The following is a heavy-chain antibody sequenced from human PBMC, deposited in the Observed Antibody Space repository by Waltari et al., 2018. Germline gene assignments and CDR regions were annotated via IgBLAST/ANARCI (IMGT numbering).Heavy chain of an antibody. V-gene: IGHV4-4*07. CDR3: ARIYGSGTFIYMDV. CDR1: GGSIISYY. Sequence: QVQLQESGPGLVKPSETLSLTCTVSGGSIISYYWSWIRQPAGKGLEWIRRIYPGATPSYNPSLQTRIMISVDTSQNQFSLKLSSVTAADTAVYYCARIYGSGTFIYMDVWGKGTTVTVSS. D-gene: IGHD3-10*01. CDR2: IYPGATP. J-gene: IGHJ6*03.